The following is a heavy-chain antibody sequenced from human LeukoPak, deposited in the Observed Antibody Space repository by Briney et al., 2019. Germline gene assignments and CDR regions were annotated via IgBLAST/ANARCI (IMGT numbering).Heavy chain of an antibody. CDR2: TKQDGSEK. V-gene: IGHV3-7*01. CDR3: ARVXEDSSGYHHFGLFWYFDL. J-gene: IGHJ2*01. CDR1: GFTFSSYW. D-gene: IGHD3-22*01. Sequence: GGSLRLSCAASGFTFSSYWMSWVRQAPGKWLEWVANTKQDGSEKYYVDSVKGRFTISRDNAKNSLYLQMNSLRAEDTAVYYCARVXEDSSGYHHFGLFWYFDLWGRGTLVTVS.